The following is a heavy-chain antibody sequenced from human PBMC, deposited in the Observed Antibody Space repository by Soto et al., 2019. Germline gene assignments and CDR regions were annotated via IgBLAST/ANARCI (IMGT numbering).Heavy chain of an antibody. Sequence: PGGSLRLSCAASGSTFSSFAMSWVRQAPGKGPEWVSAISGSGGSTYYADSVKGRFTISRDNSKNTLYLQMNSLRAEDTAVYYCAKGHQYSSSSNHFDSWGQGTPVTVSS. D-gene: IGHD6-6*01. J-gene: IGHJ4*02. V-gene: IGHV3-23*01. CDR3: AKGHQYSSSSNHFDS. CDR2: ISGSGGST. CDR1: GSTFSSFA.